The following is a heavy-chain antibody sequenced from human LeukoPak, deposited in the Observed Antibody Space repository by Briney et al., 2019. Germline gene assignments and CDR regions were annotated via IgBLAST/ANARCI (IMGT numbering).Heavy chain of an antibody. V-gene: IGHV4-39*01. CDR2: IYYSGST. Sequence: SETLSLTCTVSGGSISSGDYYWGWIRQPPGKGLEWIGSIYYSGSTYYNPSLKSRVTISVDTSKNQFSLKLRSVTAADTAVYYCASYTTYYYDSSGYSPGNFDYWGQGTLVTVSS. J-gene: IGHJ4*02. CDR3: ASYTTYYYDSSGYSPGNFDY. D-gene: IGHD3-22*01. CDR1: GGSISSGDYY.